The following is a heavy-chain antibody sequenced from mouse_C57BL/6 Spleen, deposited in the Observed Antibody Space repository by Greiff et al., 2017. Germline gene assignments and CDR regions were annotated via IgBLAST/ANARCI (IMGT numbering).Heavy chain of an antibody. Sequence: QVHVKQPGAELVKPGASVKLSCKASGYTFTSYWMHWVKQRPGQGLEWIGMIHPNSGSTNYNEKFKSKATLTVDKSSSTAYMQLSSLTSEDSAVYYCARGEIYYRDYWGQGTTLTVSS. CDR3: ARGEIYYRDY. J-gene: IGHJ2*01. V-gene: IGHV1-64*01. CDR1: GYTFTSYW. D-gene: IGHD2-14*01. CDR2: IHPNSGST.